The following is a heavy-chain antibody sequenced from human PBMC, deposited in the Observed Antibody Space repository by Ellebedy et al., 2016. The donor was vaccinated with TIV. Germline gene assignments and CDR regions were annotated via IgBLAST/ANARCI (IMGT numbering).Heavy chain of an antibody. Sequence: GGSLRLXCAASGFTFSDYYMSWIRQAPGKGLEWVSYISSSGSTIYYADSVKGRFTISRDNAKNSLYLQMNSLRAEDTAVYYCAKEDGDGYNPVDYWGQGTLVTVSS. J-gene: IGHJ4*02. CDR2: ISSSGSTI. D-gene: IGHD5-24*01. CDR1: GFTFSDYY. CDR3: AKEDGDGYNPVDY. V-gene: IGHV3-11*04.